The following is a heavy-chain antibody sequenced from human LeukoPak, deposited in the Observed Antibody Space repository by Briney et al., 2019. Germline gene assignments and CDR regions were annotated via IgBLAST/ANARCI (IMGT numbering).Heavy chain of an antibody. CDR2: IRYDGSNK. J-gene: IGHJ4*02. CDR3: AKVTVVVVAATPSDY. CDR1: GFTFSSYG. Sequence: PGGSPRLSCAASGFTFSSYGMHWVRQAPGKGLEWVAFIRYDGSNKYYADSVKGRFTISRDNSKNTLYLQMNSLRAEDTAVYYCAKVTVVVVAATPSDYWGQGTLVTVSS. V-gene: IGHV3-30*02. D-gene: IGHD2-15*01.